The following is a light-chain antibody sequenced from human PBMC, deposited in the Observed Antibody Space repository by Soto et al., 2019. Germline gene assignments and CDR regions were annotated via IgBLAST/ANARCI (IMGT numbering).Light chain of an antibody. CDR3: QQYNNWPIT. V-gene: IGKV3-15*01. CDR2: GAS. CDR1: QSISDT. J-gene: IGKJ5*01. Sequence: EIVMTQSPATLSVSPGGRATLSCRASQSISDTLAWYQQKPGQAPRLLIHGASTRAPGFPARFSGSGSVTEFALTISSLQSEDFAVYYCQQYNNWPITFGQGTRLEI.